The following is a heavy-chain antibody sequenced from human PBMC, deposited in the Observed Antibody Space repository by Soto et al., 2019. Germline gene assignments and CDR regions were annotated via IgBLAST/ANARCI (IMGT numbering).Heavy chain of an antibody. J-gene: IGHJ6*03. D-gene: IGHD3-10*01. CDR2: IYYSGST. Sequence: SETLSLTCTVSGGSISSGGYYWSWIRQHPGKGLEWIGYIYYSGSTYYNPSLKSRVTISVDTSKNQFSLKLSSVTAADTAVYYCARGVRLLWFGELYPYYYYYYMDVWGKGTTVTVSS. V-gene: IGHV4-31*03. CDR1: GGSISSGGYY. CDR3: ARGVRLLWFGELYPYYYYYYMDV.